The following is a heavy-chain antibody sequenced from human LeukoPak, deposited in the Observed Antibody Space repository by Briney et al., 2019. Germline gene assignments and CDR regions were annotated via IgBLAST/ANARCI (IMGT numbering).Heavy chain of an antibody. CDR2: MNEYVSEK. D-gene: IGHD2-2*01. V-gene: IGHV3-7*01. Sequence: GGSLTLSCAASGFTFSNYWINWVRQAPGKGLDLVANMNEYVSEKYYVDYVRGRFSISSDNVENSLFLHLNSQTVADTAVYRCARVLYGSRVNVIDSWGPGTLVTVSS. J-gene: IGHJ4*02. CDR3: ARVLYGSRVNVIDS. CDR1: GFTFSNYW.